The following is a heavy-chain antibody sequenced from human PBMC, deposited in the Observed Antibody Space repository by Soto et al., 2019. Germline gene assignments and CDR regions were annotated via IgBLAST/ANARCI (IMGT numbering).Heavy chain of an antibody. CDR1: GYSFTSYW. CDR2: IYPGDSDT. J-gene: IGHJ4*02. Sequence: GESLKISCKGSGYSFTSYWIGWVRQMPGKGLEWMGIIYPGDSDTRYSPSFQGQVTISADKSISTAYLQWSSLKASDTAMYYCARARDIVVVESPGDFDYWGQGTLVTVSS. CDR3: ARARDIVVVESPGDFDY. D-gene: IGHD2-2*01. V-gene: IGHV5-51*01.